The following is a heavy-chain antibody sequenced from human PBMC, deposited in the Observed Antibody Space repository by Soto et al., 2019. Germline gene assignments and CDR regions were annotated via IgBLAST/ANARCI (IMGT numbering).Heavy chain of an antibody. D-gene: IGHD6-6*01. CDR3: AKDMGEYSSYYGMDV. V-gene: IGHV3-9*01. CDR2: ISWNSGSI. Sequence: GGSLRLSCAASGFTFDDYAMHWVRQAPGKGLEWVSGISWNSGSIGYADSVKGRFTISRDNAKNSLYLQMNSLRAEDTALYYCAKDMGEYSSYYGMDVWGQGTTVTVS. J-gene: IGHJ6*02. CDR1: GFTFDDYA.